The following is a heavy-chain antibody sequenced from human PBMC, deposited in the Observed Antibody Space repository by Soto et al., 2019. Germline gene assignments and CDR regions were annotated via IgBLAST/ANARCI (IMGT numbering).Heavy chain of an antibody. V-gene: IGHV3-64*01. CDR3: ARRARPDFYYMDV. CDR2: ISSNGVGT. Sequence: EVQLAESGGGLAQPGGSLRLSCAASGFTLSGYAMDWVRQAPGKGLEYVSGISSNGVGTYYANYVQVRFTISRDNSKNTVYLQMGSLRPEDMAVYYCARRARPDFYYMDVWGKGTTVTVSS. CDR1: GFTLSGYA. J-gene: IGHJ6*03. D-gene: IGHD6-6*01.